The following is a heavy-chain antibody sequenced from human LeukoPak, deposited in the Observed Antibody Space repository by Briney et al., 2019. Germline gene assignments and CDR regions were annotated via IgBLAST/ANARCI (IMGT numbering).Heavy chain of an antibody. CDR3: ARGLLHYYDFRSGYYETGGPYFDY. Sequence: PSETLSLTCTVSGGSISSHYWSWIRQPPGKGLEWIGYIYYSGSTNYNPSLKSRVTISVDTSKNQFSLKLSSVTAADTAVYYCARGLLHYYDFRSGYYETGGPYFDYWGQGTLVTVSS. CDR2: IYYSGST. CDR1: GGSISSHY. D-gene: IGHD3-3*01. V-gene: IGHV4-59*11. J-gene: IGHJ4*02.